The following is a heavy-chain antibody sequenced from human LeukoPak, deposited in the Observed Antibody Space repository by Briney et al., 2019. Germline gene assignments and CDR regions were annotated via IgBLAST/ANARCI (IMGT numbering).Heavy chain of an antibody. D-gene: IGHD3-22*01. V-gene: IGHV4-39*01. J-gene: IGHJ3*02. CDR1: GDSISSSNYY. CDR2: IYYTGST. CDR3: ARANYYDTSGYSRGAFDI. Sequence: SETLSLTCTVSGDSISSSNYYWGWIRQPPGKGLEWIGNIYYTGSTFYNPSLKSRVTISVDTSKNQFSLKLSSVTAADTAVYYCARANYYDTSGYSRGAFDIWGQGTMVTVSS.